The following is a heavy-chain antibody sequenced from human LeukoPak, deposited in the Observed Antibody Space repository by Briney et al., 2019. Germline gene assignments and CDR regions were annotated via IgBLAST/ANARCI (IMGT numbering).Heavy chain of an antibody. J-gene: IGHJ2*01. D-gene: IGHD3-10*01. CDR1: GGSFSGYY. Sequence: SETLSLTCAVYGGSFSGYYWSWIRQPPGKGLEWIGEINHSGSTNYNPSLKSRVTMGTSKNEISLNLTSVTAADTAVYYCARHGFDPVQNVAHWYFDLWGRGTLVTVSS. V-gene: IGHV4-34*01. CDR2: INHSGST. CDR3: ARHGFDPVQNVAHWYFDL.